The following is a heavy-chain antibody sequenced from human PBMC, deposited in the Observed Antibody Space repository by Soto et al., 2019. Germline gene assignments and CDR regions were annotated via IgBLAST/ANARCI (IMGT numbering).Heavy chain of an antibody. J-gene: IGHJ4*02. CDR1: GAPISYYH. Sequence: SETLSLTCTVSGAPISYYHWSWIRQPAGKGLEWIGRIYSSGSTIYNPLLKSRVTMSVDTSKNHFSLRLSSVTAADTAVYYCARSGFGDTLLLDYWGQRTLVTVSS. D-gene: IGHD3-10*01. V-gene: IGHV4-4*07. CDR2: IYSSGST. CDR3: ARSGFGDTLLLDY.